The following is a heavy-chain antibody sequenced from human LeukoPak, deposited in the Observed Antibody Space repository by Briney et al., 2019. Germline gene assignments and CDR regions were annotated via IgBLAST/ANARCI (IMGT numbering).Heavy chain of an antibody. CDR3: ARVKWGSFDV. V-gene: IGHV3-66*01. CDR1: GFTVNSYY. CDR2: IHSDGTT. D-gene: IGHD3-16*01. Sequence: PGGSLRLSCAVSGFTVNSYYSTWVRQAPGKGLEWVSIIHSDGTTYYADSVKGRFTMSRDISRNTVYLQMSSLRAEDTAVYYCARVKWGSFDVWGQGILVTVYS. J-gene: IGHJ4*02.